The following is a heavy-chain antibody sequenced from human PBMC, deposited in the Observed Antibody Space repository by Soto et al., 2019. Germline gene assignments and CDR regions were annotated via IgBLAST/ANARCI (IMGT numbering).Heavy chain of an antibody. CDR2: IYPGDSDT. Sequence: GESLKISCKGSGYSFTSYWIGWVRQMPGKGLEWMGIIYPGDSDTRYSPSFQGQVTISADKSISTAYLQWSSLKASDTARYYCARRYEPRSHEYGMDVWGQGTTVTVSS. CDR1: GYSFTSYW. CDR3: ARRYEPRSHEYGMDV. D-gene: IGHD1-20*01. V-gene: IGHV5-51*01. J-gene: IGHJ6*02.